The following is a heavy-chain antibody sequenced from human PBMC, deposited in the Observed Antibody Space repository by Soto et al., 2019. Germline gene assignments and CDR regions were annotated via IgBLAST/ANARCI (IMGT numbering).Heavy chain of an antibody. Sequence: GGSLRLSCAASGFTFSSYGMHWVRQAPGKGLEWVAVIWYDGSNKYYADSVKGRFTISRDNSKNTLYLQMNSLRAEDTAVYYCAKGLNYYYYYYMDVWGKGTTVTVS. CDR3: AKGLNYYYYYYMDV. CDR2: IWYDGSNK. J-gene: IGHJ6*03. CDR1: GFTFSSYG. V-gene: IGHV3-33*06.